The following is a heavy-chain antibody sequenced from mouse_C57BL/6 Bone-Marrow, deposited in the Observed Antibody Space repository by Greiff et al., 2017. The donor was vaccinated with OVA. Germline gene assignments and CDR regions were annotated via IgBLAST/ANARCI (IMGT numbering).Heavy chain of an antibody. V-gene: IGHV1-82*01. CDR3: ARCPHYYGSAPLDD. J-gene: IGHJ2*01. CDR2: IYPGDGDT. Sequence: QVQLKESGPELVKPGASVKISCKASGYAFSSSWMNWVKQRPGKGLEWIGRIYPGDGDTNYNGKFKGKATLTADKSSSTAYMQLSSLTSEDSAVYFCARCPHYYGSAPLDDWGQGTTLTVSS. D-gene: IGHD1-1*01. CDR1: GYAFSSSW.